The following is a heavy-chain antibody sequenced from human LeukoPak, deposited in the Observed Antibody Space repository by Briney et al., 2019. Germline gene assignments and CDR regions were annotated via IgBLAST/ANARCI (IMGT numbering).Heavy chain of an antibody. CDR3: AREPYISIAAAGGYNWFDP. V-gene: IGHV3-30-3*01. CDR1: GFTFSSYA. D-gene: IGHD6-13*01. Sequence: GRSLRLSCAASGFTFSSYAMHWVRQAPGKGLEWVAVISYDGSNKYYADSVKGRFTISRDNSKNTLYLQMNSLRAEDTAVYYCAREPYISIAAAGGYNWFDPWGQGTLATVSS. CDR2: ISYDGSNK. J-gene: IGHJ5*02.